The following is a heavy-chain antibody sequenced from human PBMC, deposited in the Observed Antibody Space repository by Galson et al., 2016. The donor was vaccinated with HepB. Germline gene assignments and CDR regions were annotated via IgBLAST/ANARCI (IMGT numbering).Heavy chain of an antibody. CDR2: VYYTGST. CDR3: VRIQLDQYDWNYQYGMDV. D-gene: IGHD1-7*01. V-gene: IGHV4-39*07. CDR1: GGSITSSNHY. Sequence: LSLTCTVSGGSITSSNHYWGWVRQAPGRGLQWVATVYYTGSTYYNLSLKSRLSMSINTSKKQFSLSLSSVTAADTAIYYCVRIQLDQYDWNYQYGMDVWGQGTTVIVS. J-gene: IGHJ6*02.